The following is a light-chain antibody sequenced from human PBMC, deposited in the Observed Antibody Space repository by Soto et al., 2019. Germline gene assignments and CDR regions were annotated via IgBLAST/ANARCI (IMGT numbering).Light chain of an antibody. J-gene: IGKJ5*01. Sequence: EIVLTQSPGTLSLSPGERATLSCRASQSVSSYLAWYQQKPGQAPRLLIYDASNRATGIPARFSGSGSGTDFTLTISRLEPEDFAVYFCQRYVSSPMYTFGQGTRLEIK. V-gene: IGKV3-20*01. CDR1: QSVSSY. CDR3: QRYVSSPMYT. CDR2: DAS.